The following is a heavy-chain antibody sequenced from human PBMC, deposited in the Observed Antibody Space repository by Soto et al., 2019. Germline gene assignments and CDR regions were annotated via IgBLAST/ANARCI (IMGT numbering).Heavy chain of an antibody. V-gene: IGHV3-33*06. Sequence: QVQLVESGGGVVQPGRSLRLSCAASGFTFSSYGMHWVRQAPGKGLEWVAVIWDDGSNKYYADSVKGRFTISRDNSKNTLYLQMNSLRAEDTAVYYCAKAFMFHAFDIWGQGTMVTVSS. J-gene: IGHJ3*02. CDR1: GFTFSSYG. CDR2: IWDDGSNK. D-gene: IGHD3-10*02. CDR3: AKAFMFHAFDI.